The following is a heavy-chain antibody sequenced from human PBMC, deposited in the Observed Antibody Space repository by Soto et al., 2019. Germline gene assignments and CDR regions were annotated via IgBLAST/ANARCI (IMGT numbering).Heavy chain of an antibody. V-gene: IGHV4-59*01. D-gene: IGHD1-1*01. CDR1: GGSISSYN. Sequence: SETLSLTGTVSGGSISSYNWSWLRQPPGKGLEWIGYIYYSGSTNYTPSLKSRVTISVDTSNNQFSLKLSSVSAAHTAMYYCARVQAGTIDYWGQGALVTVSS. CDR3: ARVQAGTIDY. CDR2: IYYSGST. J-gene: IGHJ4*02.